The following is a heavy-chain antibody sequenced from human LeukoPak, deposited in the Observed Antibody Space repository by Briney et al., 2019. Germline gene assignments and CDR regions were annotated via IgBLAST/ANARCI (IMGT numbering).Heavy chain of an antibody. CDR1: GGSISSGSYY. J-gene: IGHJ5*02. V-gene: IGHV4-61*02. D-gene: IGHD1-1*01. Sequence: SETLSLTCTVSGGSISSGSYYWSCIRQPAGKGLEWIGCIYTSGSTNYNPSRKSRATIPEDTSKNQFSLKLSPVAAADPAVYYCARELDLLRLDPWGQGTLVTVSS. CDR3: ARELDLLRLDP. CDR2: IYTSGST.